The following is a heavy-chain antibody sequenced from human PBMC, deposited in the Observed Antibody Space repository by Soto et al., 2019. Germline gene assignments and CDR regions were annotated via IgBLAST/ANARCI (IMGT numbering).Heavy chain of an antibody. CDR2: IYYSGST. Sequence: SETLSLTCTVSGGSISSSIYYWGWIRQPPGKGLEWIGSIYYSGSTYYNPSLKSRVTISVDTSKNQFSLKLSSVTAADTAVYYCAQQESRLTGSPSWFDPWGQGTLVTVSS. V-gene: IGHV4-39*01. CDR3: AQQESRLTGSPSWFDP. CDR1: GGSISSSIYY. D-gene: IGHD3-9*01. J-gene: IGHJ5*02.